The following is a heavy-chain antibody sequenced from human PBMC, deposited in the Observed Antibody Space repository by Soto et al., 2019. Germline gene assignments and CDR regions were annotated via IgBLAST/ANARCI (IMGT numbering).Heavy chain of an antibody. Sequence: SGGSLRLSCAASGFTFSSYALSWVRQAPGKGLERVSAISGSGGSTYYADSVKGRFTISRDNSKNTLYLQMNSLRAEDTAVYYCAKTYSVVVVAAMSSDFDYWGQGTLVTVSS. D-gene: IGHD2-15*01. V-gene: IGHV3-23*01. J-gene: IGHJ4*02. CDR2: ISGSGGST. CDR3: AKTYSVVVVAAMSSDFDY. CDR1: GFTFSSYA.